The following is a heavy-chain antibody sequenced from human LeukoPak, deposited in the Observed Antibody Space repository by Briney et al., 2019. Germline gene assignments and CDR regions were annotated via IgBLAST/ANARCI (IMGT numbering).Heavy chain of an antibody. CDR1: GYTFTDYY. V-gene: IGHV1-2*02. D-gene: IGHD1-26*01. Sequence: ASVKVSCKASGYTFTDYYIHWVRQAPGQGLEWIGLMDPNSGDTNYAQKFHVRVTLTRDTSITTAYMELGRLRTDEPAFYSRVKSIVGPAGRGAFDMCGQGTMVTVSS. CDR2: MDPNSGDT. J-gene: IGHJ3*02. CDR3: VKSIVGPAGRGAFDM.